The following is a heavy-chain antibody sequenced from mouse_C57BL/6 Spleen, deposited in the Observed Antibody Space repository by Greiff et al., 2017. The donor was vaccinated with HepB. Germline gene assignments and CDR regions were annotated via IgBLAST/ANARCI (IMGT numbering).Heavy chain of an antibody. J-gene: IGHJ2*01. V-gene: IGHV1-82*01. CDR2: IYPGDGDT. Sequence: QVHVKQSGPELVKPGASVKISCKASGYAFSSSWLNWVKQRPGKGLEWIGRIYPGDGDTNYNGKFKGKATLTADKSSSTAYMQLSSLTSEDSAVYFCALYGNSYFDYWGQGTTLTVSS. CDR3: ALYGNSYFDY. D-gene: IGHD2-1*01. CDR1: GYAFSSSW.